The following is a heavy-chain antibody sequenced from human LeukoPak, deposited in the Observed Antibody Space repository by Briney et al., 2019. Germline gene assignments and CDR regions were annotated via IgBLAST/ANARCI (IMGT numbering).Heavy chain of an antibody. CDR1: GFTFSGYG. CDR3: AKRAGYSYGKGYFDY. V-gene: IGHV3-30*02. Sequence: GGSLRFSGAASGFTFSGYGMHWVRQAPGKGLEWVAFIRYDGSNKYYADSVKGRFTISRDNSKNTLYLQMNSLRAEDTAVYYCAKRAGYSYGKGYFDYWGQGTLVTVSS. D-gene: IGHD5-18*01. CDR2: IRYDGSNK. J-gene: IGHJ4*02.